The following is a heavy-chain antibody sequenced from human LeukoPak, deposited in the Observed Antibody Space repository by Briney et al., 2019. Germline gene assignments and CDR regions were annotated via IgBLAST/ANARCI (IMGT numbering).Heavy chain of an antibody. D-gene: IGHD3-22*01. V-gene: IGHV3-21*04. CDR3: ARDIANYYDSSGYNY. Sequence: PGGSLRLSCTASGFTFINYSMNWVRQAPGKGLEWVSSISTNSAFIYYADSVRGRFTISRDNTKNSLYLQMNSLRAEDTAVYYCARDIANYYDSSGYNYWGQGTLVTVSS. CDR2: ISTNSAFI. J-gene: IGHJ4*02. CDR1: GFTFINYS.